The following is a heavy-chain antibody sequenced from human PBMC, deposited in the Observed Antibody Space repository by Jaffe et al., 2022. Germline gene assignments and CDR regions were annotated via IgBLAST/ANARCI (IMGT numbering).Heavy chain of an antibody. D-gene: IGHD3-9*01. CDR3: TTDAYYDILTGYYGAFDY. CDR2: IKSKTDGGTT. J-gene: IGHJ4*02. CDR1: GFTFSNAW. Sequence: EVQLVESGGGLVKPGGSLRLSCAASGFTFSNAWMSWVRQAPGKGLEWVGRIKSKTDGGTTDYAAPVKGRFTISRDDSKNTLYLQMNSLKTEDTAVYYCTTDAYYDILTGYYGAFDYWGQGTLVTVSS. V-gene: IGHV3-15*01.